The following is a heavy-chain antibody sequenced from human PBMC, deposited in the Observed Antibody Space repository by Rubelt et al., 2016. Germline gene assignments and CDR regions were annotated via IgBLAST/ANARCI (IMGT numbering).Heavy chain of an antibody. J-gene: IGHJ6*02. D-gene: IGHD4-17*01. CDR3: TGDHDYGDQQGSYYYYGMDV. CDR2: RSKANSYAT. Sequence: RSKANSYATAYAASVKGRFTISRDDSKNTAYLPMNSLKTEDTAVYYCTGDHDYGDQQGSYYYYGMDVWGQGTTVTVSS. V-gene: IGHV3-73*01.